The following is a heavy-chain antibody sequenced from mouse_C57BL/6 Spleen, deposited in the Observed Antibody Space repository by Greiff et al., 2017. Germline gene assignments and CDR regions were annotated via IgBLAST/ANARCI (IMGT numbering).Heavy chain of an antibody. Sequence: EVQRVESGGGLVKPGGSLTLSCAASGFTFRDYGMHWVRQAPENGLEWVAYISSGSSTIYYADTVKGRFTISRDNAKNTLVLQMTSLRSEDTAMYYCARDGNYWGQGTTRTVSS. CDR1: GFTFRDYG. V-gene: IGHV5-17*01. CDR3: ARDGNY. D-gene: IGHD2-1*01. J-gene: IGHJ2*01. CDR2: ISSGSSTI.